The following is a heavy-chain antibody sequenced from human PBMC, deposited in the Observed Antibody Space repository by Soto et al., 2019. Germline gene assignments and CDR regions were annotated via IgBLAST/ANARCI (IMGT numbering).Heavy chain of an antibody. J-gene: IGHJ6*02. CDR1: GFTFSSYS. CDR2: ITSSSSYI. Sequence: GGSLRLSCAASGFTFSSYSMNWVRQAPGKGLEWVSSITSSSSYIYYADSLKGRFTISRDNAENSLYLQMNSLRAEDTAVYYCARVFYYDSSGHNPLPYHYGMDVWGQGTTVTVSS. V-gene: IGHV3-21*01. CDR3: ARVFYYDSSGHNPLPYHYGMDV. D-gene: IGHD3-22*01.